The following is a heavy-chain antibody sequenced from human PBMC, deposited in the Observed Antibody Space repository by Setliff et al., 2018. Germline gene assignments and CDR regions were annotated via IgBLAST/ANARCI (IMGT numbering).Heavy chain of an antibody. Sequence: GGSLRLSCAASGFTFSSYSMNWVRQAPGKGLEWVSYISSSSSTIYYADSVKSRFTISRDNAKNSLYLQMNSLRAEDTAVYYCAREISTYSGSYYFVFPGAFDIWGQGTMVTVSS. J-gene: IGHJ3*02. V-gene: IGHV3-48*01. CDR1: GFTFSSYS. CDR3: AREISTYSGSYYFVFPGAFDI. CDR2: ISSSSSTI. D-gene: IGHD1-26*01.